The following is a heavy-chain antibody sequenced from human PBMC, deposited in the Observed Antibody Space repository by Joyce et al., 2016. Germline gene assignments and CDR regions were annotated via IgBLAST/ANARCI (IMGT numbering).Heavy chain of an antibody. V-gene: IGHV1-18*01. CDR1: GYIFSSYG. CDR2: ISTNKCHT. D-gene: IGHD2-2*01. Sequence: QVQLVQSGAEVKKPGASVKVSCKASGYIFSSYGISWVRQAPGHGPEWIGWISTNKCHTNYAQRLQGRVTMTTDTSPSTVDMELRSLRSDDTAVYFCARSWAMTYYFDFWGQGTLVTVSS. J-gene: IGHJ4*02. CDR3: ARSWAMTYYFDF.